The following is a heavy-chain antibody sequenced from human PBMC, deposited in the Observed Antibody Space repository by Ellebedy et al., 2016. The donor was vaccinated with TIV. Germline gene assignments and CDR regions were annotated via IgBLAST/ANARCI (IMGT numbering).Heavy chain of an antibody. J-gene: IGHJ3*02. D-gene: IGHD4-23*01. V-gene: IGHV4-59*08. CDR2: IYYSGST. CDR1: GGSISSYY. Sequence: MPSETLSLTCTVSGGSISSYYWSWIRQPPGKGLEWIGYIYYSGSTNYNPSLKSRVTISVDTSKNQFSLKLSSVTAADTAVYYCAGHDYGGNSRAFDIWGQGTMVTVSS. CDR3: AGHDYGGNSRAFDI.